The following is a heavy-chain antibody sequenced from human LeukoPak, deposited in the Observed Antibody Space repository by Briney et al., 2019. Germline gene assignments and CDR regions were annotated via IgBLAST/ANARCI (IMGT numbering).Heavy chain of an antibody. CDR3: ARRHRGYCSSTSCPAHDAFDI. Sequence: GAALQISCKGSGFSFTSYRIGWVRQLPGKGLEWMGIIYPGDSDTRYGPSFQGQVTISADKSISTAYLQWSSLKASDTAMYYCARRHRGYCSSTSCPAHDAFDIWGQGTMVTVSS. D-gene: IGHD2-2*01. V-gene: IGHV5-51*01. CDR1: GFSFTSYR. CDR2: IYPGDSDT. J-gene: IGHJ3*02.